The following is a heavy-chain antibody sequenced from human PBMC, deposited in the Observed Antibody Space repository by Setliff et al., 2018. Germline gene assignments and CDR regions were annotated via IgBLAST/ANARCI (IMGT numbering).Heavy chain of an antibody. CDR3: ASSYNFLSGPALDV. D-gene: IGHD3-3*01. J-gene: IGHJ6*04. CDR1: GFTFSSYW. V-gene: IGHV3-74*01. Sequence: GGSMRLSCAASGFTFSSYWMHWVRQAPGKGLVWVSRIYTDGSRTNYADSVKGRFTISRDNAKNTLHLQMNSLRAEDTDVYYCASSYNFLSGPALDVWGKGTTVTFSS. CDR2: IYTDGSRT.